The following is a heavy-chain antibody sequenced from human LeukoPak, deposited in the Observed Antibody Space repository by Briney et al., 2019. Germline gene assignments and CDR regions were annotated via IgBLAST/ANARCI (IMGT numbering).Heavy chain of an antibody. CDR2: IYHSGST. V-gene: IGHV4-38-2*02. CDR3: ARVYYGGNPYFDY. CDR1: GYSISSGYY. D-gene: IGHD4-23*01. Sequence: PSETLSLTCTVSGYSISSGYYWDWIRQPPGKGLEWIGGIYHSGSTYYNPSLKSRVTMSVDTSKNQFSLKLRSVTAADTAVYYCARVYYGGNPYFDYWAREPWSPSPQ. J-gene: IGHJ4*02.